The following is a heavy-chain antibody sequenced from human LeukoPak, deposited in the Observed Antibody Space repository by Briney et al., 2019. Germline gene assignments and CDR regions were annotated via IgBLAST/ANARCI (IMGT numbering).Heavy chain of an antibody. CDR1: GFTFSSYA. CDR3: AGGSGSYYDY. D-gene: IGHD1-26*01. CDR2: ISSNGGST. J-gene: IGHJ4*02. V-gene: IGHV3-64*01. Sequence: GGSLRLSCAASGFTFSSYAMHWVRRAPGKGLEYVSAISSNGGSTYYANSVKGRFTISRDNSKNTLYLQMGSLRAEDMAVYYCAGGSGSYYDYWGQGTLVTVSS.